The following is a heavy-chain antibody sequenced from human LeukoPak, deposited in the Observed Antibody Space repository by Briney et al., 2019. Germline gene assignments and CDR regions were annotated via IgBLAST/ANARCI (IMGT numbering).Heavy chain of an antibody. D-gene: IGHD3-9*01. CDR2: IYHSGST. V-gene: IGHV4-38-2*02. Sequence: PSETLSLTCTVSGYSISSGYYWGWIRQPPGKGLEWIGSIYHSGSTYYNPSLKSRVTISVDTSKNQFSLKLSSVTAADTAVYYCTNSGTYYDILTGYYDVDYWGQGTLVTVSS. J-gene: IGHJ4*02. CDR1: GYSISSGYY. CDR3: TNSGTYYDILTGYYDVDY.